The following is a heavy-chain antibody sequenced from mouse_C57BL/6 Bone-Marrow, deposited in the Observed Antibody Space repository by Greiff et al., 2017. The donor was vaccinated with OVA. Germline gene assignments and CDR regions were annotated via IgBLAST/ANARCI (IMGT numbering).Heavy chain of an antibody. CDR3: ASHYYYGSSLFAY. CDR2: INPNNGGT. CDR1: GYTFTDYN. Sequence: VHVKQSGPELVKPGASVKIPCKASGYTFTDYNMDWVKQSHGKSLEWIGDINPNNGGTIYNQKFKGKATLTVDKSSSTAYMELRSLTSEDTAVYYCASHYYYGSSLFAYWGQGTLVTVSA. J-gene: IGHJ3*01. D-gene: IGHD1-1*01. V-gene: IGHV1-18*01.